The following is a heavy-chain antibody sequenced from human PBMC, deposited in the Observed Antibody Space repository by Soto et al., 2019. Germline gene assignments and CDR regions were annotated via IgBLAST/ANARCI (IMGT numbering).Heavy chain of an antibody. Sequence: QVLLQQWGAGLLKPSETLSLTCAVYGGSFSGYYWSWIRQPPGKGLEWIGEINHSGSTSYNPSLKSRVTISVDTSKNQFSLKLSSGTAAATAVYYCARGHSSSAGRGNDDWFDPWGQGTLVTVSS. CDR1: GGSFSGYY. V-gene: IGHV4-34*02. CDR2: INHSGST. CDR3: ARGHSSSAGRGNDDWFDP. J-gene: IGHJ5*02. D-gene: IGHD6-25*01.